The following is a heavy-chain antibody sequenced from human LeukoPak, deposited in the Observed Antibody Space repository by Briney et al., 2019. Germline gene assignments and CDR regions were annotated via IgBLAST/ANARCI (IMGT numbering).Heavy chain of an antibody. Sequence: ASVKVSCKASRYTFTGYYMHWVRQAPGQGLEWMGWISAYNGNTNYAQKLQGRVTMTTDTSTSTAYMELRSLRSDDTAVYYCARDLGKGIAVAGTGFDPWGQGTLVTVSS. J-gene: IGHJ5*02. CDR3: ARDLGKGIAVAGTGFDP. D-gene: IGHD6-19*01. CDR1: RYTFTGYY. CDR2: ISAYNGNT. V-gene: IGHV1-18*04.